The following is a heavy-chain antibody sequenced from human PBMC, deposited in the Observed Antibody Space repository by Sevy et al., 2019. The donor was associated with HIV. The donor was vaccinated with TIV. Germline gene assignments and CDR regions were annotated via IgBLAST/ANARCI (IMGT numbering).Heavy chain of an antibody. V-gene: IGHV3-64D*09. CDR1: GFTFSGSA. CDR2: ISSSGSGT. CDR3: VKDSIFYDSSSGYRPFYYYGMDV. D-gene: IGHD3-3*01. J-gene: IGHJ6*02. Sequence: GGSLRLSCSASGFTFSGSALHWVRQAPGKGLEYVSVISSSGSGTYYAESVKGRFTISRDNSKNTLYLQMRSLRTEDTAVYYCVKDSIFYDSSSGYRPFYYYGMDVWGQGTSFTVSS.